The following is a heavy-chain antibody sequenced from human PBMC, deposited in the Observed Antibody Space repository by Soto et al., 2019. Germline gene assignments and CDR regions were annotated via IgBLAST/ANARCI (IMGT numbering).Heavy chain of an antibody. J-gene: IGHJ4*02. CDR2: ISGTSGST. V-gene: IGHV3-23*01. CDR3: AKGNSGYGPLDY. CDR1: GFTFRIYA. Sequence: EVQLLESGGGLVQPGGSLRLSCAASGFTFRIYAMSWFRQAPGKGLEWVSAISGTSGSTHYADSVKGRFTISRDNSKNTLYLQMNSLRAEDTAIYYCAKGNSGYGPLDYWGQGTLVTVSS. D-gene: IGHD5-12*01.